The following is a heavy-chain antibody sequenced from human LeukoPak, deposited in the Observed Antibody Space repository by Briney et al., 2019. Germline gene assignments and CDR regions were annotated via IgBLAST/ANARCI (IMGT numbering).Heavy chain of an antibody. D-gene: IGHD6-19*01. V-gene: IGHV1-2*02. CDR3: ARAVAGIDY. CDR1: GYTFTGYY. Sequence: ATVKVSCKASGYTFTGYYMHWVRQAPGQGLEWMGWMNTNSGVTNYAQNFQGRVTMTRDTSISTGYMELSRLRSDDTAVYYCARAVAGIDYWGQGTLVTVSS. J-gene: IGHJ4*02. CDR2: MNTNSGVT.